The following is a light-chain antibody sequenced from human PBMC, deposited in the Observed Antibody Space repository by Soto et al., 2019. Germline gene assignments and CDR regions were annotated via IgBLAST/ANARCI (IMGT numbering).Light chain of an antibody. Sequence: QSALTQPASVSGSPGQSITISCTGTSSDVGGYNYVSWYQQHPGKAPKLMIYDVSNRPSGVSNRFSGSKSGNTASLTISGLQDEDEADYYCSSYSSSSTLVFGGGTQLTV. CDR1: SSDVGGYNY. J-gene: IGLJ2*01. V-gene: IGLV2-14*01. CDR2: DVS. CDR3: SSYSSSSTLV.